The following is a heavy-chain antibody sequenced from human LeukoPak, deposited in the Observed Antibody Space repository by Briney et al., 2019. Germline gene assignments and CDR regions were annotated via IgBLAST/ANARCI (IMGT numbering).Heavy chain of an antibody. CDR3: AGARGDQDY. CDR2: IYYSGST. Sequence: SETLSLTCAVYGGSFSGYYWSWIRQPPGKGLEWIGYIYYSGSTNYNPSLKSRVTISVDTSKNQFSLKLSSVTAADTAVYYCAGARGDQDYWGQGTLVTVSS. D-gene: IGHD2-21*02. V-gene: IGHV4-59*01. CDR1: GGSFSGYY. J-gene: IGHJ4*02.